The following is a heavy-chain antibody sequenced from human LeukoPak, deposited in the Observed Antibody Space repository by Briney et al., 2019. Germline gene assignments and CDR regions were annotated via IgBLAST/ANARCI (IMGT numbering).Heavy chain of an antibody. CDR3: AKDGFYMTTVTINWFDP. D-gene: IGHD4-17*01. J-gene: IGHJ5*02. CDR1: GFTFSDYY. CDR2: ISSSGSTI. Sequence: PGGSLRLSCAASGFTFSDYYMSWIRQAPGKGLEWVSYISSSGSTIYYADSVKGRFTISRDNAKNSLYLQMNSLRAEDTAVYYCAKDGFYMTTVTINWFDPWGQGALVTVSS. V-gene: IGHV3-11*01.